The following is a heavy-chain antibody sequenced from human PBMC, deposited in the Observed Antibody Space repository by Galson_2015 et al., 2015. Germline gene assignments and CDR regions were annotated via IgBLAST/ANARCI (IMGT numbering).Heavy chain of an antibody. CDR3: ARGITMVRGGSHCLNWFDP. CDR1: GFTLSSYA. Sequence: SLRLSCAASGFTLSSYAMSWVRQAPGKGLEWVSAISGSGSSYIYYADSVKGRFTISRDNAKNSLYLQMNSLRAEDTAVYYCARGITMVRGGSHCLNWFDPWGQGTLVTVSS. J-gene: IGHJ5*02. D-gene: IGHD3-10*01. CDR2: ISGSGSSYI. V-gene: IGHV3-21*01.